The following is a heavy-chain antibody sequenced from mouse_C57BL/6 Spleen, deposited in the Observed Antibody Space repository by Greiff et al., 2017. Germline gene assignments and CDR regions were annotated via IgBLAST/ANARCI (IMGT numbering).Heavy chain of an antibody. V-gene: IGHV7-3*01. CDR1: GFTFTDYY. J-gene: IGHJ2*01. CDR2: IRNKGNGCTT. Sequence: EVTVVESGGGLVQPGGSLSLSCAASGFTFTDYYMSWVRQPPGKALEWLGFIRNKGNGCTTENSATVKGRLTISRDNSQSILYLKMYALRAEVSATYYCARSWDYWGQGTPVTGSS. CDR3: ARSWDY.